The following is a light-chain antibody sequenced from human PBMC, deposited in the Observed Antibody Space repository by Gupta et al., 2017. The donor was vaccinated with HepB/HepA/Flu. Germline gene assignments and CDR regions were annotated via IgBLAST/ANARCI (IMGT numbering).Light chain of an antibody. CDR2: KAS. J-gene: IGKJ1*01. CDR3: QQDNSQGT. V-gene: IGKV1-5*03. CDR1: QSISNW. Sequence: DIQMTQSPSTLSASVGDRVTITCRASQSISNWLAWCQQKAGKAPKLLIYKASSLESGVPSRFSGSRSGTEFTLTISSLQPDDFATYYCQQDNSQGTFGQGTKVEIK.